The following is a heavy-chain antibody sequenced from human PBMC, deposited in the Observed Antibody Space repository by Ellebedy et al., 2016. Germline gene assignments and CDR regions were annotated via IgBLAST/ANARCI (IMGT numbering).Heavy chain of an antibody. Sequence: SGPTLVKPTQTLTLTCTFSGFSLSTSAVVVGWVRQPPGRAPEWLAFIYGNDDKRYSPSLKSSLTITKDTSKNQVVLTLTNMDPVDTATYYCVHRTTVTSVDYWGQGTLVTVSS. CDR3: VHRTTVTSVDY. CDR1: GFSLSTSAVV. J-gene: IGHJ4*02. V-gene: IGHV2-5*01. CDR2: IYGNDDK. D-gene: IGHD4-17*01.